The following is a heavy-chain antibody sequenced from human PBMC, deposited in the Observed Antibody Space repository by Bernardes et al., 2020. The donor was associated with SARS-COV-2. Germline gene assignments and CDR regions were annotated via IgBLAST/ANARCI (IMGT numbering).Heavy chain of an antibody. CDR2: INHTGST. D-gene: IGHD1-26*01. Sequence: SETLSLTCAVSGGSFTGYFWSWIRQPPGKGLEWIGEINHTGSTNSNPPLKSRVTMSIDTSKKHFSLRLSSVTAADTAVYYCARREPYVNDGSYPFDYWGQGTLVTVSS. J-gene: IGHJ4*02. CDR3: ARREPYVNDGSYPFDY. CDR1: GGSFTGYF. V-gene: IGHV4-34*01.